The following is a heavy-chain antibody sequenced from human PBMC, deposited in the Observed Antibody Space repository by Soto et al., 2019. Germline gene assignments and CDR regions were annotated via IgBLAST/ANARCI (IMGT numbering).Heavy chain of an antibody. Sequence: PGESLKISCKGSGYSFTSYWIGWVRQMPGKGLEWMGIIYPGDSDTRYSPSFQGQVTISADKSISTAYLQWSSLKASDTAMYYCARDPSPQWPTGLYDYWGQGTLVTVSS. V-gene: IGHV5-51*01. CDR1: GYSFTSYW. J-gene: IGHJ4*02. D-gene: IGHD6-19*01. CDR2: IYPGDSDT. CDR3: ARDPSPQWPTGLYDY.